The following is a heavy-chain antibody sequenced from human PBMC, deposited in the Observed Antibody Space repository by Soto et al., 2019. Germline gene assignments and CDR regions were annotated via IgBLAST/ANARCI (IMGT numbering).Heavy chain of an antibody. Sequence: GGSLRLSCAASGFTFSSYGMHWVRQAPGKGLEWVAVISYDGSNKYYADSVKGRFTISRDNSKNTLYLQMNSLRAEDAAVYYCAKIPDSSGYYGVYYYYGMDVWGQGTTVTVSS. V-gene: IGHV3-30*18. CDR1: GFTFSSYG. J-gene: IGHJ6*02. CDR2: ISYDGSNK. D-gene: IGHD3-22*01. CDR3: AKIPDSSGYYGVYYYYGMDV.